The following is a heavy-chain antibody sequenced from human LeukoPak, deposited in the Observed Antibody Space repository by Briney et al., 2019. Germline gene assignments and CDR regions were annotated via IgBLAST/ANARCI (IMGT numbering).Heavy chain of an antibody. CDR1: GGSFRGYY. Sequence: SETLSLTCAVYGGSFRGYYWGWIRQPPGKGLEWIGSIYYSGSTYYNPSLKSRVTISVDTSKNQFSLKLSSVTAADTAVYYCARPGDYERRDAFDIWGQGTMVTVSS. CDR3: ARPGDYERRDAFDI. V-gene: IGHV4-39*01. J-gene: IGHJ3*02. D-gene: IGHD4-17*01. CDR2: IYYSGST.